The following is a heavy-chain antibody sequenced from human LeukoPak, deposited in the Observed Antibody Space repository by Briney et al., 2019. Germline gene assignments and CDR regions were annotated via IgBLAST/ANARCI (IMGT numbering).Heavy chain of an antibody. CDR1: GFTLSSYA. J-gene: IGHJ2*01. V-gene: IGHV3-23*01. CDR2: ISVSGNT. D-gene: IGHD3-22*01. Sequence: GGSLRLSCAASGFTLSSYAMSWVRQGPGKGLEWVSAISVSGNTYHADSVKGRFTISRDSSKNTLYLQMNSLRAGDAAVYYCAKDNYYDSSGYDYWYFDLWGRGTLVTVSS. CDR3: AKDNYYDSSGYDYWYFDL.